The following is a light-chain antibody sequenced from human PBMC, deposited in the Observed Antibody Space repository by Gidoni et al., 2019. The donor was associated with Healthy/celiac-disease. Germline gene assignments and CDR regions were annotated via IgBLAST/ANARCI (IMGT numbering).Light chain of an antibody. V-gene: IGKV1-39*01. CDR1: QSISSY. CDR3: QQSYSTLMCS. Sequence: DIQMTQSPTSLSASVGVRVTITCRASQSISSYLNWYQQKPGKAPKLLISAASSLQSGVPSRFSGSGAGTDFTLTISSLQPEDFATYYCQQSYSTLMCSFGQGTKVEIK. J-gene: IGKJ2*04. CDR2: AAS.